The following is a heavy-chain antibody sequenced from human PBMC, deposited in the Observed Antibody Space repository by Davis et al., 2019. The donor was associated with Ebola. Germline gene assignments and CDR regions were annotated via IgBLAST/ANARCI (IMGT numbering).Heavy chain of an antibody. J-gene: IGHJ6*02. V-gene: IGHV5-10-1*01. D-gene: IGHD3-3*02. CDR3: ARHFVGKLFGMDV. CDR2: IDPSDSYT. CDR1: GYSFTSYW. Sequence: KVSCKGSGYSFTSYWISWVRQMPGKGLEWMGRIDPSDSYTDYSPSFQGHVRISADKSINTAYLQWSSLKASDTAMYFCARHFVGKLFGMDVWGQGTTVTVSS.